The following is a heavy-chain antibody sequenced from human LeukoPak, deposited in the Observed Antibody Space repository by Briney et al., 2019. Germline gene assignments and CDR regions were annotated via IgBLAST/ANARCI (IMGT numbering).Heavy chain of an antibody. V-gene: IGHV3-30*18. J-gene: IGHJ4*02. CDR3: AKDRGPYGSGSYYNGFDY. CDR2: ISYDGSNK. CDR1: GFTFSSYW. Sequence: GGSLRLSCAASGFTFSSYWMHWVRQAPGKGLEWVAVISYDGSNKYYADSVKGRFTISRDNSKNTLYLQMNSLRAEDTAVYYCAKDRGPYGSGSYYNGFDYWGQGTLVTVSS. D-gene: IGHD3-10*01.